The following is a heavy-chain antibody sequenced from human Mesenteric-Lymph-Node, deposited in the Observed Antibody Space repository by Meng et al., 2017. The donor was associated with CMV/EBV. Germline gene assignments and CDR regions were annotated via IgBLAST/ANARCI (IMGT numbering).Heavy chain of an antibody. J-gene: IGHJ4*02. CDR2: IYGTGIT. Sequence: GQLEGPGPGLWKPSETLSRPCIASGVSVTGGAYHWSWIRQSPGKGLEWIGYIYGTGITIYNPSLKSRVTILLETSKNQFSLKLNSVTTADTAVYYCAKSRSSTPGIVDDWGQGTLVTVSS. CDR1: GVSVTGGAYH. CDR3: AKSRSSTPGIVDD. V-gene: IGHV4-61*08. D-gene: IGHD2/OR15-2a*01.